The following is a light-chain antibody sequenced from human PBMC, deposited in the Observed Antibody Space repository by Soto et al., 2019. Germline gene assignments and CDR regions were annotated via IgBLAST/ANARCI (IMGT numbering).Light chain of an antibody. CDR2: SNH. Sequence: QSVLTQPPSASGTPGQRVTISCCGSSSNIGSNTVNWYQQLPGTAPKLLIYSNHQRPSGVPDRFSGSKSGTSASLAISGLQSEDEADYYCAAWDDSLNGVVFGGGTKLTVL. CDR1: SSNIGSNT. V-gene: IGLV1-44*01. J-gene: IGLJ2*01. CDR3: AAWDDSLNGVV.